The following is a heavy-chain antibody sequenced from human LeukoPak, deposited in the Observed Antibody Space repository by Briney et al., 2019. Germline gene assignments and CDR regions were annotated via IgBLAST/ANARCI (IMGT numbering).Heavy chain of an antibody. CDR3: ARKYYDSSGLQNWFDP. CDR1: GHTFIGYN. D-gene: IGHD3-22*01. Sequence: SVKVSCKASGHTFIGYNMHWVRQAPGQGLEWMGWINPIFGTANYAQKFQGRVTITADKSTSTAYMELSSLRSEDTAVYYCARKYYDSSGLQNWFDPWGQGTLVTVSS. J-gene: IGHJ5*02. V-gene: IGHV1-69*06. CDR2: INPIFGTA.